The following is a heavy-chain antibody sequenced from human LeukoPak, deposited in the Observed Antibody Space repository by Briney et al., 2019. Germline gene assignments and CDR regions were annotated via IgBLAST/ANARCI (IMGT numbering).Heavy chain of an antibody. D-gene: IGHD2/OR15-2a*01. V-gene: IGHV3-7*03. CDR3: ARGQFFYGWGMDV. CDR1: GLTLDKYW. Sequence: GGSLRLSCVASGLTLDKYWMTWVRQIPGEGLEWVANIRQNGREKDLVDSVKGRFTISRDDATSSVFLQMNNVRVEDTAIYYCARGQFFYGWGMDVWGQGTTVTVS. J-gene: IGHJ6*02. CDR2: IRQNGREK.